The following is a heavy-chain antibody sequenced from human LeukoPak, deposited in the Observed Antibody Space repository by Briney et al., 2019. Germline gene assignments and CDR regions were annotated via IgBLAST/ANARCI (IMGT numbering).Heavy chain of an antibody. D-gene: IGHD5-24*01. V-gene: IGHV5-51*01. Sequence: GESLKIPCQGSGYSFTSYWIGWVRHMPGKGLEWMGIIYPGDSDTRYSPSFQGQVTISADKSISTAYLQWSSLKASDTAMYYCARRSRRDGYNFGDFDYWGQGTLVTVSS. J-gene: IGHJ4*02. CDR2: IYPGDSDT. CDR1: GYSFTSYW. CDR3: ARRSRRDGYNFGDFDY.